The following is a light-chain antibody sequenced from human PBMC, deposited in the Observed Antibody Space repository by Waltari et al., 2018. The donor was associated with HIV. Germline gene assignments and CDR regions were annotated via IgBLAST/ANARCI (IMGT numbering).Light chain of an antibody. CDR2: DVS. Sequence: QSSLTQPRSVSGSPGQSVTISCSGTSSDVGSYNYVSWYQQHPGKAPKVMIYDVSKRPAGVPDRVSGSKSGKTASLTISGLQAEDEADYYCCSYAGMYTWVFGGGTKLTVL. CDR3: CSYAGMYTWV. V-gene: IGLV2-11*01. CDR1: SSDVGSYNY. J-gene: IGLJ3*02.